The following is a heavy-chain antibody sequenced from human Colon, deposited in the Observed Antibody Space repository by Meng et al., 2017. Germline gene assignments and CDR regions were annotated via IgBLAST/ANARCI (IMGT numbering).Heavy chain of an antibody. CDR1: GFTLSRYW. CDR3: ARRLDYYYGMDF. Sequence: GGSLRLSCAASGFTLSRYWMHWVRQAPGKGLVWVSRINSDGSTTSYADSVKGRFTISRDNAKNTLYLQMSSLRAEDTAVYYCARRLDYYYGMDFWGQETTVTVSS. V-gene: IGHV3-74*01. J-gene: IGHJ6*02. D-gene: IGHD6-19*01. CDR2: INSDGSTT.